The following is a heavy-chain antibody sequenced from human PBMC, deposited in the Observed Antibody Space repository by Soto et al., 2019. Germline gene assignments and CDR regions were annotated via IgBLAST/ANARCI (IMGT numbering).Heavy chain of an antibody. CDR1: GYSFTRYW. CDR3: ARIAVAAPYYYYYGMDV. J-gene: IGHJ6*02. V-gene: IGHV5-10-1*01. Sequence: GESLKISCKGSGYSFTRYWISWVRQMPGKGLEWMGRIDPSDSYTNYSPSFQGHVTISADKSISTAYLQWGSLKASDTAMYYCARIAVAAPYYYYYGMDVWGQGTTVTVSS. CDR2: IDPSDSYT. D-gene: IGHD6-19*01.